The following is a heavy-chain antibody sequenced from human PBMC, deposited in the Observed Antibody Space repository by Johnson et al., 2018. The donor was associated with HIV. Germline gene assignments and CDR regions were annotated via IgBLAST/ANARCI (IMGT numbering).Heavy chain of an antibody. D-gene: IGHD3-16*01. CDR2: INWNGGRT. CDR1: GFTFSSYA. Sequence: VQLVESGGGLVQPGGSLRLSCAASGFTFSSYAMSWVRQAPGKGLEWVSGINWNGGRTGYADSVKGRFTISRDNSKNTLYLQMNSLRAEDTAVDYCARSIMGAGPFDIWGQGTMVTVSS. V-gene: IGHV3-23*04. J-gene: IGHJ3*02. CDR3: ARSIMGAGPFDI.